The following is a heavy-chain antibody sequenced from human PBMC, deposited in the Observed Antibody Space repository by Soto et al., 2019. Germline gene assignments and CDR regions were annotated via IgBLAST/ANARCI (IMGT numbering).Heavy chain of an antibody. CDR2: ISSSSSTI. V-gene: IGHV3-48*01. CDR1: GFTFSSYS. D-gene: IGHD3-3*01. CDR3: ARGSSTRFLPDYFDY. J-gene: IGHJ4*02. Sequence: PGGSLRLSCAASGFTFSSYSMNWVRQAPGKGLEWVSYISSSSSTIYYADSVKGRFTISRDNAKNSLYLQMNSLRAEDTAVYYCARGSSTRFLPDYFDYWGQGTLVTVSS.